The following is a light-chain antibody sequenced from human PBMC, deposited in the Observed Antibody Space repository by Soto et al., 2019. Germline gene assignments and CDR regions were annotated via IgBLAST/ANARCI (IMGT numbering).Light chain of an antibody. CDR3: QEYICWTPSM. J-gene: IGKJ1*01. V-gene: IGKV3-15*01. Sequence: EIVVTQSPATLSASPGERVTLSCRASQFVSRRLAWYQQRPGQVPRLLIYDTSTRAPGISARFSGSGSGTAFTLTISSLQSGDCAVYYCQEYICWTPSMFGPGTTVDIK. CDR1: QFVSRR. CDR2: DTS.